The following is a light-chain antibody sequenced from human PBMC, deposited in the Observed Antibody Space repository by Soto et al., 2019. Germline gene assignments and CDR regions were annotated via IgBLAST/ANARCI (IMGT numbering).Light chain of an antibody. CDR2: GNN. CDR1: SANIGAGYD. V-gene: IGLV1-40*01. J-gene: IGLJ2*01. Sequence: QSVLTQPPSVSGAPGQTFTISCTGSSANIGAGYDVHWYQQIPGTAPTVLIFGNNNRPSGVPDRFSGSKSGTSASLAITGLRPEDEADYYCQSYDDSLSGYVVFGGGTKLTVL. CDR3: QSYDDSLSGYVV.